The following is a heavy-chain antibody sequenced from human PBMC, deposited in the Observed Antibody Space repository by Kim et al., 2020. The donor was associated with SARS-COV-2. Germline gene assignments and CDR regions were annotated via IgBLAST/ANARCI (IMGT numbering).Heavy chain of an antibody. CDR3: ASSRKQWYYFDY. J-gene: IGHJ4*02. CDR1: GFTFSDYY. Sequence: GGSLRLSCAASGFTFSDYYMSWIRQAPGKGLEWVSYISSSGSTIYYADSVKGRFTISRDNAKNSLYLQMNSLRAEDTAVYYCASSRKQWYYFDYWGQGTLVTVSS. CDR2: ISSSGSTI. D-gene: IGHD2-15*01. V-gene: IGHV3-11*01.